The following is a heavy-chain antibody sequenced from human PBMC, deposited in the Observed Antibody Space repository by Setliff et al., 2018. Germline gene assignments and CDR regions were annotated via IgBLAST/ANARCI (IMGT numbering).Heavy chain of an antibody. CDR2: INPHSGGT. Sequence: ASVKVSCKASGYTFTGYYIHWVRQAPGQGLEWMGWINPHSGGTNFPQTFQGRVTMTRDTSINTAYMELSRLTCDDTAVYYCARDFNGLALGYWGQGTLVTVSS. CDR3: ARDFNGLALGY. D-gene: IGHD2-8*01. V-gene: IGHV1-2*02. CDR1: GYTFTGYY. J-gene: IGHJ4*02.